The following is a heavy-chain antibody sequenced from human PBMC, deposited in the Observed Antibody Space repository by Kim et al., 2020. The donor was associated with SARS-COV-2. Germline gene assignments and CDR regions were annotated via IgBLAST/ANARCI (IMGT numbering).Heavy chain of an antibody. CDR1: GIIFDNYA. CDR2: ISGSGKTT. V-gene: IGHV3-23*01. J-gene: IGHJ4*02. D-gene: IGHD3-10*01. CDR3: AQTGVRGVISGR. Sequence: GGSLRLSCAVSGIIFDNYAMRWVRQAPGKGLEWVSGISGSGKTTDYADSVKGRFTISRDNSKNMLYLQMSSLRVEDKAVYYCAQTGVRGVISGRWGEGT.